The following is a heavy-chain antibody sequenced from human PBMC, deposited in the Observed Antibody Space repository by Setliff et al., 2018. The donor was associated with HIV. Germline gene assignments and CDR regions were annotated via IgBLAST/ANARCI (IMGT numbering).Heavy chain of an antibody. Sequence: PSETLSLTCGLYGGSFSDYSWSWIRQPPGKGLEWIGEIDHRGRPKYNTSLNSRVIMSVNKTRTQFSLKLSSVTAEDTAVYYCARQWRDQYNSGVSTEYFQHWGLGTLVTVSS. CDR3: ARQWRDQYNSGVSTEYFQH. D-gene: IGHD3-22*01. V-gene: IGHV4-34*01. CDR2: IDHRGRP. CDR1: GGSFSDYS. J-gene: IGHJ1*01.